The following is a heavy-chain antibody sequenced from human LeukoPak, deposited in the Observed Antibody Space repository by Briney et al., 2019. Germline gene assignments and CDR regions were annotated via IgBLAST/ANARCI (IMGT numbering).Heavy chain of an antibody. CDR1: GGSISSSSYY. CDR3: ARHRGSSSLFDY. J-gene: IGHJ4*02. D-gene: IGHD6-6*01. V-gene: IGHV4-39*01. Sequence: PSETLSLTGTVAGGSISSSSYYWGWIRQPPGKGLEWIGSIYNSGSTYYNPSLKSRVTISVDTSKNQFSLKLSSVTAADTAVYYCARHRGSSSLFDYWGQGTLVTVSS. CDR2: IYNSGST.